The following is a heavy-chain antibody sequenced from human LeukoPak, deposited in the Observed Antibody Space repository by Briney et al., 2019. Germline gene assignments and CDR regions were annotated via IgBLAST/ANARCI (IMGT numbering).Heavy chain of an antibody. Sequence: PGGSLRLSXAASGFTFSSYEMNWVRQDPGKGLEWASYINSDGSTTFYADSVKGRFTISRDNTKNSLFLQMNSLRAEDTAVYYCARAGDRWYFDLWGRGTLVTVSS. CDR1: GFTFSSYE. CDR3: ARAGDRWYFDL. CDR2: INSDGSTT. V-gene: IGHV3-48*03. D-gene: IGHD3-10*01. J-gene: IGHJ2*01.